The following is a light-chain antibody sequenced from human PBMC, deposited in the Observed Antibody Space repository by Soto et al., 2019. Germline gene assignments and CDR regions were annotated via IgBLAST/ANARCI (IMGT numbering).Light chain of an antibody. J-gene: IGKJ4*01. Sequence: EIVMTQSPATLSVSPGEGATLSCKASQNVYNNLAWYQQRPGQPPRLLIYDASTRATGISARFSGSGYGTEVTLTISSLQSEDFAVYFCQQCRNWPLTFGGGTKVELK. CDR2: DAS. CDR1: QNVYNN. V-gene: IGKV3-15*01. CDR3: QQCRNWPLT.